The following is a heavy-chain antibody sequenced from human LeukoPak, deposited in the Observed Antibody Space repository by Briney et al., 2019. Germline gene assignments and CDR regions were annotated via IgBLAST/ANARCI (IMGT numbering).Heavy chain of an antibody. V-gene: IGHV3-23*01. CDR3: AKGFLSGWYGGLDY. CDR1: GFTFSSYA. CDR2: ISGSGGST. J-gene: IGHJ4*02. D-gene: IGHD6-19*01. Sequence: GGSLRLSCAASGFTFSSYAMSWVRQAPGKGLEWVSAISGSGGSTYYADSVKGRFTISRDNSKNTLYLQMNSLRAEDTAVYYCAKGFLSGWYGGLDYWGQGTLVTVSS.